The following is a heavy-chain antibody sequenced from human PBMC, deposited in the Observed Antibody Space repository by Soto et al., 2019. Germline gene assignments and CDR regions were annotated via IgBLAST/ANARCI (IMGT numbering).Heavy chain of an antibody. Sequence: QVQLVQSGAEVKKPGSSVKVSCKASGGIFSTYAISWLRQAPGQGLEWMGGIIPIFGTPNYAQRFQGRVTITADECTTTSYMELSRLKSEDTAVYYCARDRDDYGSGNYYNRIDFWGQGTRVTVSS. CDR3: ARDRDDYGSGNYYNRIDF. CDR1: GGIFSTYA. J-gene: IGHJ4*02. V-gene: IGHV1-69*01. D-gene: IGHD3-10*01. CDR2: IIPIFGTP.